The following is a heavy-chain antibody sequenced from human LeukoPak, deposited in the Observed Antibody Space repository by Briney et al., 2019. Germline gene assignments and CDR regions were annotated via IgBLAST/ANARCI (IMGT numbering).Heavy chain of an antibody. CDR1: GFTFSSYS. CDR2: ISSSSSYI. Sequence: GGSLRLSCAASGFTFSSYSMNWVRQAPGEGLEWVSSISSSSSYIYYADSVKGRFTISRDNAKNSLYLQMNSLRAEDTAVYYCARGLTWELLRGVFDYWGQGTLVTVSS. V-gene: IGHV3-21*01. CDR3: ARGLTWELLRGVFDY. D-gene: IGHD1-26*01. J-gene: IGHJ4*02.